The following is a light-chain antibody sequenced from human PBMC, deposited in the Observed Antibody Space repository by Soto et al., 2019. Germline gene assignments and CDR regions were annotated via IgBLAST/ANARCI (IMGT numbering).Light chain of an antibody. CDR3: QQYGSSPPYT. Sequence: EIVLTQSPGTLSLSPRERATLSCRASQSVSSNYLAWYQQKPGQAPRLLIYGASSRATGIPDRFSGSGSGTDFTLSSSRLEPEDFAVYYCQQYGSSPPYTFGQGTKLEIK. CDR1: QSVSSNY. J-gene: IGKJ2*01. V-gene: IGKV3-20*01. CDR2: GAS.